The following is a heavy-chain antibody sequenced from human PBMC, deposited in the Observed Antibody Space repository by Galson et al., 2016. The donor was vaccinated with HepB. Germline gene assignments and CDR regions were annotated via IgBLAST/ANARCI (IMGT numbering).Heavy chain of an antibody. CDR3: ARSKLGNNFFYYYGMDV. V-gene: IGHV3-23*01. D-gene: IGHD1-1*01. J-gene: IGHJ6*02. CDR1: GFTITSYG. Sequence: SLRLSCAASGFTITSYGMTWVRQAPGKGLEWVSAISGSGVSIYYADTVKGRFTISRDESKNTVYLQMNSLRDEDTAVYYCARSKLGNNFFYYYGMDVWGQGTTVTGSS. CDR2: ISGSGVSI.